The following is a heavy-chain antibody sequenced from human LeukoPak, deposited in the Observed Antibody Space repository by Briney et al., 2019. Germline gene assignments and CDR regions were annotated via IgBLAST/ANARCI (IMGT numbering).Heavy chain of an antibody. CDR1: GYTFTGYY. V-gene: IGHV1-46*01. CDR3: ARFPNTAMVMGLEYYYYGMDV. CDR2: INPSGGST. D-gene: IGHD5-18*01. J-gene: IGHJ6*02. Sequence: ASVKVSCKASGYTFTGYYMHWVRQAPGQGLEWMGIINPSGGSTSYAQKFQGRVTVTRDTSTSTVYMELSSLRSEDTAVYYCARFPNTAMVMGLEYYYYGMDVWGQGTTVTVSS.